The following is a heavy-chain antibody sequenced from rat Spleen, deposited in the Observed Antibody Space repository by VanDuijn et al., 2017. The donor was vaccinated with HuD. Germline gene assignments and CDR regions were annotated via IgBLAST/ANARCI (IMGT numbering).Heavy chain of an antibody. J-gene: IGHJ2*01. D-gene: IGHD1-9*01. Sequence: EVQLVEYGGGLVQPGRSLKLSCAASGFTFDNYYMAWVCQAPTKGLEWVATISYGDSSGHSSTYYRDSVKGRFTISRDNAKSTLYLQMDSLRSEDTASYYCVRHGYTRYYFDYWGQGVMVTVSS. CDR3: VRHGYTRYYFDY. CDR2: ISYGDSSGHSST. CDR1: GFTFDNYY. V-gene: IGHV5-7*01.